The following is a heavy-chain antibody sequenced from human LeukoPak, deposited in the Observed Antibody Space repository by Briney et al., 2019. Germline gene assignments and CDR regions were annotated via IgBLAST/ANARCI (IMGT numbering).Heavy chain of an antibody. CDR1: GGSISSNNW. CDR2: IYHSGST. D-gene: IGHD6-13*01. Sequence: SETLSLTCAVSGGSISSNNWWSWVRQPPGKGPEWIGEIYHSGSTNYNPSLKSRVTISVDTSKNQFSLKLSSVTAADTAVYYCARGDSSSWYPDAFDIWGQGTMVTVSS. CDR3: ARGDSSSWYPDAFDI. V-gene: IGHV4-4*02. J-gene: IGHJ3*02.